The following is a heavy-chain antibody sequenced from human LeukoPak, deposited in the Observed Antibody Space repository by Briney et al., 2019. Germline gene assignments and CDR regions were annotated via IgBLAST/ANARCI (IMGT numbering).Heavy chain of an antibody. J-gene: IGHJ4*02. D-gene: IGHD1-1*01. CDR2: IHASGIT. CDR3: ARGRAGVQPFDY. Sequence: PSETLSLTCTVSGGSISFYYWSWFRQPPGKGLEWIGYIHASGITDYNSSLKSRVTISVDTSKNQFSLKLTSVTAADTAVYYCARGRAGVQPFDYWGQGTLVTVSS. CDR1: GGSISFYY. V-gene: IGHV4-4*09.